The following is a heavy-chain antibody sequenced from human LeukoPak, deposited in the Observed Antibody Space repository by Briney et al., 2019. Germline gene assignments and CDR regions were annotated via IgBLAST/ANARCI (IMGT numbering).Heavy chain of an antibody. CDR1: GFAFSSYG. D-gene: IGHD2-21*01. V-gene: IGHV3-30*18. CDR3: VKPQYCGDRCSNWFDP. Sequence: GGSLRLSCAASGFAFSSYGMHWVRQSPDKGLEWVAVIVYDGIDKYYADSVKGRFTISRDNSKNTLYLQMNSLRTEDTAVYYCVKPQYCGDRCSNWFDPWGQGTLVIVSS. J-gene: IGHJ5*02. CDR2: IVYDGIDK.